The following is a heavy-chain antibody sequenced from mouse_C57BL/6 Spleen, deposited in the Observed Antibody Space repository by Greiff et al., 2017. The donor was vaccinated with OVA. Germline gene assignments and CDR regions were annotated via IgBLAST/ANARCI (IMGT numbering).Heavy chain of an antibody. CDR3: ARDYYGSSCFDY. D-gene: IGHD1-1*01. V-gene: IGHV5-4*03. Sequence: EVMLVESGGGLVKPGGSLKLSCAASGFTFSSYAMSWVRQTPEKRLEWVATISDGGSYTYYPDNVKGRFTISRDNAKNNLYLQMSHLKSEDTAMYYCARDYYGSSCFDYWGQGTTLTVSS. CDR1: GFTFSSYA. J-gene: IGHJ2*01. CDR2: ISDGGSYT.